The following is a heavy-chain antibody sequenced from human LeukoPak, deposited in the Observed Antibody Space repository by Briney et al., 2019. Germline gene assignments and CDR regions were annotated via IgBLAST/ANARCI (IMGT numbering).Heavy chain of an antibody. CDR2: IIPIFGTA. CDR1: GGTFSSYA. CDR3: ARAGGLQGGYYYYYGMDV. Sequence: SVKVSCKASGGTFSSYAISWVRQAPGQGLEWMGGIIPIFGTANYAQKFQGRVTITADKYTSTAYMELSRLRSEDTAVYYCARAGGLQGGYYYYYGMDVWGKGTTVTVSS. J-gene: IGHJ6*04. V-gene: IGHV1-69*06. D-gene: IGHD2-21*01.